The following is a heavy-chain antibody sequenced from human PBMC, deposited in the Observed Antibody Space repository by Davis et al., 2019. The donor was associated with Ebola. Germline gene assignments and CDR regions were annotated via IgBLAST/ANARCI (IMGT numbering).Heavy chain of an antibody. CDR1: GFTFIDYY. Sequence: ASVKVSCKASGFTFIDYYMHWVRQAPGQGPEWMGWISTYNGNTNYAPKFQGRVNMTTDTSTSTAYMELRSLTSDDTGTLLQEHLWG. J-gene: IGHJ6*01. V-gene: IGHV1-18*01. CDR2: ISTYNGNT. CDR3: EHL.